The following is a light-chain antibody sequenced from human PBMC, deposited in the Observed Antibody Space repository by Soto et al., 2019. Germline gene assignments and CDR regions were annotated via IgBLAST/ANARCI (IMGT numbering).Light chain of an antibody. Sequence: QCVLTRPASVSGAPGQAITISCTGTSSDVGGYNYVSWYQQHPGKAPKLMIYDVSNRPSGVSNRFSGSKSGNTASLTISGLQAEDEADYYCSSYTSSSTLVFGTGTKVTVL. V-gene: IGLV2-14*01. CDR2: DVS. CDR3: SSYTSSSTLV. CDR1: SSDVGGYNY. J-gene: IGLJ1*01.